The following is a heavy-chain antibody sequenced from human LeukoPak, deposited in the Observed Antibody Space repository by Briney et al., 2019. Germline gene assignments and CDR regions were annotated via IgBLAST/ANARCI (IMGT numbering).Heavy chain of an antibody. Sequence: ASVKVSCKASGYTFTSYGISWVRQAPGQGLEWMGRISAYNGNTKYAQKFQGRVTMTTDTSTSTAYIELRSLRSDDTAVYYCARRYENYDFWSGPLTTEYYFDYWGQGTLVTVSS. CDR1: GYTFTSYG. J-gene: IGHJ4*02. V-gene: IGHV1-18*01. CDR3: ARRYENYDFWSGPLTTEYYFDY. D-gene: IGHD3-3*01. CDR2: ISAYNGNT.